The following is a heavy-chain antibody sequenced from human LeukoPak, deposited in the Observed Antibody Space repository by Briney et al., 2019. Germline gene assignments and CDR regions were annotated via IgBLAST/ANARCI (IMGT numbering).Heavy chain of an antibody. CDR2: IYYSGST. CDR1: GGSISSGDYY. CDR3: ARGTIFDWPRHYFDH. D-gene: IGHD3-9*01. V-gene: IGHV4-30-4*01. J-gene: IGHJ4*02. Sequence: SQTLSLTCTVSGGSISSGDYYWSWIRQPPGKGLEWLGYIYYSGSTYYNPSLKSRVTISVDTSKNQFSLKLSSVTAADTAVYYCARGTIFDWPRHYFDHWGQGTLVTVSS.